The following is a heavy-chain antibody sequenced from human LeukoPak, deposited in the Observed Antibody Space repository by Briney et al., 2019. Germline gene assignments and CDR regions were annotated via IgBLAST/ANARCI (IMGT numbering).Heavy chain of an antibody. CDR1: GVSISSYY. CDR2: IYCSGST. CDR3: AREGTSGTHLNWFDP. Sequence: KPAAPLSLTCTVSGVSISSYYWSWIRPPPGEGLEWIGHIYCSGSTNYNPSLKSRVTLSVDTSKNQFSLKLSSVTAADTAVYYCAREGTSGTHLNWFDPWGQGTLVTVSS. D-gene: IGHD1-1*01. J-gene: IGHJ5*02. V-gene: IGHV4-59*01.